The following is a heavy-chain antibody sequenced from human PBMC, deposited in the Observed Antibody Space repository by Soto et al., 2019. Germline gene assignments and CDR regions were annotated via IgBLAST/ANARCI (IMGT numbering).Heavy chain of an antibody. CDR3: ARHPMVTTDIFDY. D-gene: IGHD4-17*01. CDR2: IYYSGST. V-gene: IGHV4-59*08. J-gene: IGHJ4*02. Sequence: QVQLQESGPGLVKPSETLSLTCTVSGGSISSYYWSWIRQPPGKGLEWIGYIYYSGSTNYNPSLKIRVTISVDTSKNQFSLKLSSVTAADTAVYYCARHPMVTTDIFDYWGQGTLVTVSS. CDR1: GGSISSYY.